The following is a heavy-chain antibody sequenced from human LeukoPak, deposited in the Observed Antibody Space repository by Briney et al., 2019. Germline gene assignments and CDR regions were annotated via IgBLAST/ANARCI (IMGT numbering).Heavy chain of an antibody. D-gene: IGHD3-16*01. CDR3: AGGAFEDYVWGRVQTFDY. V-gene: IGHV4-59*01. Sequence: PSETLSLTCTVSGGSISSYCWSWIRQPPGKGLEWIGYIYYSGSTNYNPSLKSRVTISVDTSKNQFSLKLSSVTAADTAVYYCAGGAFEDYVWGRVQTFDYWGQGTLVTVSS. CDR2: IYYSGST. J-gene: IGHJ4*02. CDR1: GGSISSYC.